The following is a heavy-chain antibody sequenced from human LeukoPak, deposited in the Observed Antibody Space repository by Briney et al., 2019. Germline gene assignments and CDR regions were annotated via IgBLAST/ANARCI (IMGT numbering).Heavy chain of an antibody. D-gene: IGHD1-26*01. Sequence: GGSLRLSCAASGFTFSSYGMHWVRQAPGKGLEWVAVIWYDGSNKYYADSVKGRFTISRDNSKNTLYLQMNSLGAEGTAVYYCARGRVGATKAFDYWGQGTLVTVSS. V-gene: IGHV3-33*01. CDR2: IWYDGSNK. J-gene: IGHJ4*02. CDR3: ARGRVGATKAFDY. CDR1: GFTFSSYG.